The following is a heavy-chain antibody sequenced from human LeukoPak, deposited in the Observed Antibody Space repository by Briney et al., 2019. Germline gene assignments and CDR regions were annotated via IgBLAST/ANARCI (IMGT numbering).Heavy chain of an antibody. V-gene: IGHV4-59*11. D-gene: IGHD2-15*01. CDR3: GRDALVGYFSYYYIDV. Sequence: PSETLTLTCTVSDGPIRSHYWTWIRQSPLKGLEWIGAISNSGSTNYNPSLKSRVTISIDTSKNQFSLRLTSVTAADTAVYYCGRDALVGYFSYYYIDVWGKGTTVTVSS. CDR1: DGPIRSHY. J-gene: IGHJ6*03. CDR2: ISNSGST.